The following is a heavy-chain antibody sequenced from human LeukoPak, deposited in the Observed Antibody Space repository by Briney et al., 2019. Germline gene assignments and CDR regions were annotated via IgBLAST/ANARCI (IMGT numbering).Heavy chain of an antibody. CDR3: ATSPSRSGSPSSY. Sequence: QPGGSLRLSCAASGFTFPNSAMSWVRQAPGKGLEWVSSITGNGAGTYYADSMKGRFTISRDNSKNTLHLQMNSLRVEDTAVYYCATSPSRSGSPSSYWGQGTLVTVSS. CDR1: GFTFPNSA. D-gene: IGHD1-26*01. CDR2: ITGNGAGT. J-gene: IGHJ4*02. V-gene: IGHV3-23*01.